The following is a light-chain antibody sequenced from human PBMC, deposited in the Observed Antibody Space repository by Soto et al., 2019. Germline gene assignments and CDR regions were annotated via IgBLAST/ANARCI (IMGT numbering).Light chain of an antibody. CDR1: QSVRNN. CDR2: GAS. V-gene: IGKV3D-15*01. Sequence: EVVMTQTPATLSVSPGERATLSCRASQSVRNNLAWYQQEPGQAPRLLIYGASTRATGIPARFSGSGSGREFTLTISSLQSEDFAVYYCQHYNNWPPWTFGQGTKVEVK. CDR3: QHYNNWPPWT. J-gene: IGKJ1*01.